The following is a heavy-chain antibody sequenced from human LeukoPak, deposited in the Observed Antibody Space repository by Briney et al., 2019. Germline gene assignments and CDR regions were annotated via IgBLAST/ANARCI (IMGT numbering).Heavy chain of an antibody. Sequence: ASETLSLTCTVSGGSISSGGYYWSWIRQHPGKGLEWIGYIYYSGSTYYNPSLKSRVTISVDTSKNQFSLKLSSVTAADTAVSYCARDRRPARGYGGNSGAFDVWGQGTMVTVSS. CDR3: ARDRRPARGYGGNSGAFDV. D-gene: IGHD4-23*01. CDR2: IYYSGST. CDR1: GGSISSGGYY. V-gene: IGHV4-31*03. J-gene: IGHJ3*01.